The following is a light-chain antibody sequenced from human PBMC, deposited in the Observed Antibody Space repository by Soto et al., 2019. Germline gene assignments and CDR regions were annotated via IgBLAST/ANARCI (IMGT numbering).Light chain of an antibody. CDR3: QQYGSSGT. J-gene: IGKJ1*01. V-gene: IGKV3-20*01. CDR2: GAS. CDR1: QSFNNN. Sequence: DILLPHDPSNLSVSKGERATRSCRASQSFNNNLAWYQQKPGQAPRILIFGASGRATGIPDRFSGSGSGTDFTLTISRLEPEDFAVYYCQQYGSSGTFGQGTKVDIK.